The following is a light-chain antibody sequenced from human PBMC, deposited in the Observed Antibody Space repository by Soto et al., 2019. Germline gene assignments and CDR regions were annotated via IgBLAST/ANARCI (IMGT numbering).Light chain of an antibody. V-gene: IGKV3-20*01. CDR1: QTISRRY. CDR2: GAS. Sequence: EMVLTQSPGTLYLSPGERVTLSCRASQTISRRYLAWYQQKLGQAPRLLIYGASSRATGIPDRFSGSGSGTDFTLTVSRLEPEDFAVFYCQQYGSSPPTFGQGTKLAIK. J-gene: IGKJ2*01. CDR3: QQYGSSPPT.